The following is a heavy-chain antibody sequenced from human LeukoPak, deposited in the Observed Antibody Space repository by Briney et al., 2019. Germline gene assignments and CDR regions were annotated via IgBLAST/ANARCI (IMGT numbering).Heavy chain of an antibody. CDR1: GFTFDDYG. J-gene: IGHJ3*02. CDR2: INWDGTNT. Sequence: GGSLRLSCAASGFTFDDYGMSWVRQVPGKGLEWVSGINWDGTNTGYADSVKGRFTISRDNAKNSLYLQMNSLRAEDTALYYCARVGYYYESSSNSGAFDIWGQGAMVIVSS. V-gene: IGHV3-20*04. D-gene: IGHD3-22*01. CDR3: ARVGYYYESSSNSGAFDI.